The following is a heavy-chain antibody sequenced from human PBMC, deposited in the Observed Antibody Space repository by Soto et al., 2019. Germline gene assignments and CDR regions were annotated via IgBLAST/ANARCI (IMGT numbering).Heavy chain of an antibody. D-gene: IGHD3-16*02. V-gene: IGHV3-48*02. Sequence: EVQLVESGGGLVQPGGSLRLSCAASGFTFSSYSMNWVRQAPGKGLEWVSYISSSSSTIYYADSVKGRFTISRDNAKNSPYLQMNSLRDEDTAVYYCARDRVWGSYRSPFVYWGQGTLVTVSS. CDR2: ISSSSSTI. J-gene: IGHJ4*02. CDR1: GFTFSSYS. CDR3: ARDRVWGSYRSPFVY.